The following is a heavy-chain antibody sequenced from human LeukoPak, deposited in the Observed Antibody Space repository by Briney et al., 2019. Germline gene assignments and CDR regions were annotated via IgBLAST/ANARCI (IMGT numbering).Heavy chain of an antibody. D-gene: IGHD1-14*01. J-gene: IGHJ6*02. CDR3: ARGGRNRNYYYYYGMDV. V-gene: IGHV4-34*01. CDR2: INHSGST. CDR1: GGSFSGYY. Sequence: SETLSLTCAVYGGSFSGYYWSWIRQPPGKGLEWIGEINHSGSTNYNPSLKSRVTISVDTSKNQFSLKLSSVTAADTAVHCCARGGRNRNYYYYYGMDVWGQGTTVTVSS.